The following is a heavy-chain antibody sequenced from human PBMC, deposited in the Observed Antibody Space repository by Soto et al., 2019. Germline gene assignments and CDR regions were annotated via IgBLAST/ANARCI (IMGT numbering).Heavy chain of an antibody. CDR3: ATLMTTVTSFDF. V-gene: IGHV3-23*01. D-gene: IGHD4-4*01. J-gene: IGHJ4*02. Sequence: LRLSCAASGFTFSSSAINWVRQAPGKGLEWVSTISVSGRTTYYADSVKGRFTISRDNSKNTLYLQMHSLRAEDTAVYYCATLMTTVTSFDFWGQGALVTVSS. CDR1: GFTFSSSA. CDR2: ISVSGRTT.